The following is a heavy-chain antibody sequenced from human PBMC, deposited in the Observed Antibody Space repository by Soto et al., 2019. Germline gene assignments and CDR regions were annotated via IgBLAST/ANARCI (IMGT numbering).Heavy chain of an antibody. CDR1: GYTFTSYY. CDR2: LNPSGGRT. Sequence: QVQLVQSGAEVKKPGASVKVSCKASGYTFTSYYMHWVRQAPGQGLEWMGILNPSGGRTSYAQKFEGRVIMNRDTSTSTVYMELSSLRSEDTAVYYCARECSGGSCYASAFDIWGQGTMVTVSS. J-gene: IGHJ3*02. CDR3: ARECSGGSCYASAFDI. D-gene: IGHD2-15*01. V-gene: IGHV1-46*03.